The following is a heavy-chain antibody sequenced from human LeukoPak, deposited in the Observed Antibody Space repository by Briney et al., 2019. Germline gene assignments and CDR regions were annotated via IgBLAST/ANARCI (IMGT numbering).Heavy chain of an antibody. Sequence: QPGGSLRLSCSASGFTFSNYDMNWVRQTPRKGRAWGSYISSSSSSRYYADSAKGRFTISRDNAKGSLYLQMNSLRDDDTGVYYCARDPGEWLAVRGFDYWGQGTLVTVSS. CDR2: ISSSSSSR. CDR3: ARDPGEWLAVRGFDY. V-gene: IGHV3-48*02. D-gene: IGHD6-19*01. J-gene: IGHJ4*02. CDR1: GFTFSNYD.